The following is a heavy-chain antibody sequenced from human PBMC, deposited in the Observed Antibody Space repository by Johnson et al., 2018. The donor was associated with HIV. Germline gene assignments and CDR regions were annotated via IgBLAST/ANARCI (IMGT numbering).Heavy chain of an antibody. CDR3: AREMVTTGFCAVDL. CDR1: RFTFTNYW. D-gene: IGHD1-1*01. J-gene: IGHJ3*01. V-gene: IGHV3-74*01. Sequence: VQLVESGGGLVQPGGSLRLSCAASRFTFTNYWMHWVRQAPGKGLVWVSRVNGDGSYTTYADAVKGRFTISRDNAKNTLYLQMTSLRAEDTAVYFCAREMVTTGFCAVDLWGQGTMVTVSS. CDR2: VNGDGSYT.